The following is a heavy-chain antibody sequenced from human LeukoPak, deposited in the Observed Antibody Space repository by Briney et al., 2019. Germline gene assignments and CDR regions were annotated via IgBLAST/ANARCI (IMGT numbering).Heavy chain of an antibody. CDR1: GFTFSSYA. CDR3: ARDNRYNWNYGVY. CDR2: ISGSGGST. V-gene: IGHV3-23*01. Sequence: GGSLRLSCAASGFTFSSYAMSWVRQAPGKGLEWVSAISGSGGSTYYADSVKGRFTISRDNSKNTLYLQMNSLRAEDTALYYCARDNRYNWNYGVYWGQGTLVTVSS. D-gene: IGHD1-7*01. J-gene: IGHJ4*02.